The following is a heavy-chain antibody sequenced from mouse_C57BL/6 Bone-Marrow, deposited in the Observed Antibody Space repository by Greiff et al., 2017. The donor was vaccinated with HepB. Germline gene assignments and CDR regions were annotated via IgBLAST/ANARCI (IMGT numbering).Heavy chain of an antibody. CDR2: IHPNSGST. V-gene: IGHV1-64*01. CDR1: GYTFTSYW. J-gene: IGHJ2*01. CDR3: ARDYYGSSPYYFDY. Sequence: VQLQQSGAELVKPGASVKLSCKASGYTFTSYWMHWVKQRPGQGLEWIGMIHPNSGSTNYNEKFKSKATLTVDKSSSTAYMQLSSLTSEDSAVYYCARDYYGSSPYYFDYWGQGTTLTVSS. D-gene: IGHD1-1*01.